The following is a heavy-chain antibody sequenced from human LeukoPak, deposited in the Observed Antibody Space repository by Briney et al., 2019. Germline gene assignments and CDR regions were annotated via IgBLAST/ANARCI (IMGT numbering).Heavy chain of an antibody. V-gene: IGHV2-5*02. D-gene: IGHD5-18*01. J-gene: IGHJ4*02. CDR3: ALKYSYAYYFDS. CDR1: GFSLSTSGVS. Sequence: ESGPTLVKPTQTLTLTCTCSGFSLSTSGVSVAWIRQPPGKALEWLALIYWDDEKRYSPSLKSRLTITKDPSNNRVVLTMTNMDPVDTATYYCALKYSYAYYFDSWGQGTPVTVSS. CDR2: IYWDDEK.